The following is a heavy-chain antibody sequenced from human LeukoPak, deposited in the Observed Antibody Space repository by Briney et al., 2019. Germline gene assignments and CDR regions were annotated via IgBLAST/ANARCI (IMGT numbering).Heavy chain of an antibody. J-gene: IGHJ5*01. Sequence: PGESLKISCAASGFTFSSYWMNWVRQAPGKGLEWVANIKRDGNEKNYVDSVKGRFSISRDNAKNSLYLQMDSLRAEDTAVYYCAKEGAYPIITYDSWGQGALVTVSS. D-gene: IGHD3-10*01. CDR1: GFTFSSYW. CDR2: IKRDGNEK. V-gene: IGHV3-7*01. CDR3: AKEGAYPIITYDS.